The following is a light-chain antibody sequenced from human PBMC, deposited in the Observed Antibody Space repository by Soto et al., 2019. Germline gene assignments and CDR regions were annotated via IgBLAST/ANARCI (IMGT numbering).Light chain of an antibody. CDR3: QQRSNWPRT. CDR1: QSVTSN. V-gene: IGKV3-15*01. J-gene: IGKJ1*01. Sequence: EIVMTQSPATLSVSPGERATLSCRSSQSVTSNLAWYQQKPGQAPRLLMYGVSTRATGIPARFGGSGSATEFTLTISSLQSEDFAVYYCQQRSNWPRTFGQGTKVDIK. CDR2: GVS.